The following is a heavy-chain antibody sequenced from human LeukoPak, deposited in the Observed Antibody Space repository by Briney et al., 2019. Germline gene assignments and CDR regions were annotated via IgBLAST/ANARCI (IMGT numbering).Heavy chain of an antibody. J-gene: IGHJ5*02. CDR1: GGSISSGDYY. D-gene: IGHD3-3*01. CDR3: ASTISTSPGWFDP. Sequence: SETLSLTRTVSGGSISSGDYYWSWIRQPPGKGLEWIGYIYYSGSTYYNPSLKSRVTVSVDTSKNQFSLKLSSVTAADTAVYYCASTISTSPGWFDPWGQGTLVTVSS. V-gene: IGHV4-30-4*08. CDR2: IYYSGST.